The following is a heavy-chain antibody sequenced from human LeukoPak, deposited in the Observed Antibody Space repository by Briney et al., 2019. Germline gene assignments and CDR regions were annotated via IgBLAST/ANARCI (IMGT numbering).Heavy chain of an antibody. D-gene: IGHD3-22*01. CDR3: GRAGGYYYDSSGYGEYFQH. J-gene: IGHJ1*01. CDR1: GFTFSSYA. Sequence: GGSLRLSCAASGFTFSSYAMHWVRQAPGKGLEWVAVISYDGSNKYYADSVKGRFTISRDNSKNTLYLQMNSLRAEDTAVYYCGRAGGYYYDSSGYGEYFQHWGQGTLVTVSS. V-gene: IGHV3-30*04. CDR2: ISYDGSNK.